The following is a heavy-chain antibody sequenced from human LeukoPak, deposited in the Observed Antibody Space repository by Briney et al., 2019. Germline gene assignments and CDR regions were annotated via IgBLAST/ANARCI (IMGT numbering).Heavy chain of an antibody. CDR1: GFTFSSYW. CDR3: ARGGYYGSSGYYNFDY. CDR2: ISTDGSAT. D-gene: IGHD3-22*01. Sequence: GGSLRLSCAASGFTFSSYWMHWVRQAPGKGLVWVSRISTDGSATDYADSVKGRFAISRDNAKNTLYPQVNSLRAEDTAVYYCARGGYYGSSGYYNFDYWGQGILVTVSS. V-gene: IGHV3-74*01. J-gene: IGHJ4*02.